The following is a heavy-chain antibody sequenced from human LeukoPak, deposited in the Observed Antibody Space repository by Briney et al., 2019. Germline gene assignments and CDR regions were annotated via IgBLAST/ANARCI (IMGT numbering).Heavy chain of an antibody. V-gene: IGHV3-11*06. CDR1: GFTFSDYY. Sequence: GGSLRLSCAASGFTFSDYYMSWIRQAPGKGLEWVSYISGSSSYTNYADSVKGRFTISRDNAKNSLYLQMNSLRAEDTAVYYCARSPTTVTPYWFDPWGQGALVTVSS. CDR3: ARSPTTVTPYWFDP. CDR2: ISGSSSYT. D-gene: IGHD4-17*01. J-gene: IGHJ5*02.